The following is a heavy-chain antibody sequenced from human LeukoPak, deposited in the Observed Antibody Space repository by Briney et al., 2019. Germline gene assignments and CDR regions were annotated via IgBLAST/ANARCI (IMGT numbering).Heavy chain of an antibody. CDR1: GFTFTTFT. CDR3: AKDRNVVVVAAPYFDY. D-gene: IGHD2-15*01. J-gene: IGHJ4*02. V-gene: IGHV3-23*01. CDR2: INRGGGGT. Sequence: GGSLRLSCAASGFTFTTFTMNWVRQAPGKGLEWVSAINRGGGGTYYAGFVKGRFTISRDNSENTLYVQMNSLRAEDTAVYYCAKDRNVVVVAAPYFDYWGQGTLVTVSS.